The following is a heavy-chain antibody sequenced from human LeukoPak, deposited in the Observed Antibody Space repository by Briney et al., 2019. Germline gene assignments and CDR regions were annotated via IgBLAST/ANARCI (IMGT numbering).Heavy chain of an antibody. CDR1: DTVNHYH. V-gene: IGHV4-4*07. J-gene: IGHJ4*02. CDR2: VHTTSGNT. CDR3: ARELRNIGEYYFDY. Sequence: SETLSLTCSVDTVNHYHWNWVRQSAGTGLEWIGLVHTTSGNTFANPSLWGRVTVSIDTTKNEFLLQLTSMTAAATAVYHCARELRNIGEYYFDYWGQGVPVTVSS. D-gene: IGHD1-14*01.